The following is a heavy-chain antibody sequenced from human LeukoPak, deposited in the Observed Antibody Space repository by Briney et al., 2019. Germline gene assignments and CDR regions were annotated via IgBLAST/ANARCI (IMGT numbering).Heavy chain of an antibody. CDR1: GGSISSGSYY. CDR2: IYTSGST. V-gene: IGHV4-61*02. CDR3: ARSSVPYYYYNYYMDV. Sequence: PSQTLSLTCTVSGGSISSGSYYWSWIRQPAGKGLEWFGRIYTSGSTNYKPSLKSRVTISVDTSKNQFSLKLSSVTAADTAVYYCARSSVPYYYYNYYMDVWGKGTTVTVSS. J-gene: IGHJ6*03. D-gene: IGHD3-22*01.